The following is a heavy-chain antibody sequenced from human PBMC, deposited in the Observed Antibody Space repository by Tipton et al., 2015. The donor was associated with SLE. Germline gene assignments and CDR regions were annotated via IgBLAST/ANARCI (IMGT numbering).Heavy chain of an antibody. J-gene: IGHJ4*02. V-gene: IGHV3-30*04. CDR3: AKEGPTGYYFDY. CDR1: GFSFSDSA. D-gene: IGHD1-14*01. Sequence: SLRLSCAASGFSFSDSAVHWVRQAPGKGLEWVAVFSYGGSRNYYADSVKGRFTISGDNSKTTLFLQMSSLRPEDTAVYYCAKEGPTGYYFDYWGQGTLVTVSS. CDR2: FSYGGSRN.